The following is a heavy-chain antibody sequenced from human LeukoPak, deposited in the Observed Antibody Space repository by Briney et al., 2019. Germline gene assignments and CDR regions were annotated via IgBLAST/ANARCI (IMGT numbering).Heavy chain of an antibody. CDR1: GGSISSSSYY. D-gene: IGHD1-1*01. J-gene: IGHJ4*02. V-gene: IGHV4-39*01. CDR3: ARWDNWNDDY. CDR2: IYYSGST. Sequence: SETLSLTCTVSGGSISSSSYYWGWLRQPPGQGLEWIGSIYYSGSTYYNPSLKSRVTISVDTSKNQFSLKLSSVTAADTAVYYCARWDNWNDDYWGQGTQVTVSS.